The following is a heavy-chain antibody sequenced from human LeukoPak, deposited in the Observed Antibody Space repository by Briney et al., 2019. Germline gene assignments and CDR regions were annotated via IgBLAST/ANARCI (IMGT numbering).Heavy chain of an antibody. CDR1: GFTFSSYW. CDR3: ASLVGLRFLEWLSPLDY. D-gene: IGHD3-3*01. CDR2: IKQDGSEK. V-gene: IGHV3-7*01. J-gene: IGHJ4*02. Sequence: SGGSLRLSCAASGFTFSSYWMSWVRQAPGKGLEWGANIKQDGSEKDYVDSVKGRFTISRDNAKNSLYLQMNSLRAEDTAVYYCASLVGLRFLEWLSPLDYWGQGTLVTVSS.